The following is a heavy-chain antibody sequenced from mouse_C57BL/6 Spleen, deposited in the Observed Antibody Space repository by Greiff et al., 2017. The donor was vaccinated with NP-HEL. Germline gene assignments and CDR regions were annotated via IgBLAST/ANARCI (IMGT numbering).Heavy chain of an antibody. CDR1: GFTFSSYT. J-gene: IGHJ1*03. CDR3: ARQADYYGSSWYFDV. D-gene: IGHD1-1*01. V-gene: IGHV5-9*01. Sequence: EVQVVESGGGLVKPGGSLKLSCAASGFTFSSYTMSWVRQTPEKRLEWVATISGGGGNTYYPDSVKGRFTISRDNAKNTLYLQMSSLRSEDTALYYCARQADYYGSSWYFDVWGTGTTVTVSS. CDR2: ISGGGGNT.